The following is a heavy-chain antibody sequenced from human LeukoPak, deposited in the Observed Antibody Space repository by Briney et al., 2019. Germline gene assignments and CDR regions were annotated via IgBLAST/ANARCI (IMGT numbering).Heavy chain of an antibody. CDR1: GYTFTGYH. J-gene: IGHJ4*02. D-gene: IGHD6-19*01. Sequence: ASVKVSCKPSGYTFTGYHLHWLRQAPGQGLEWMGWMNTNTGATMYAQKFQDRVTLTRDTSISTGYLELTSLRSDDTALYYCARDRVGSGWPRPYYFEFWGQGTLVTVSS. CDR2: MNTNTGAT. V-gene: IGHV1-2*02. CDR3: ARDRVGSGWPRPYYFEF.